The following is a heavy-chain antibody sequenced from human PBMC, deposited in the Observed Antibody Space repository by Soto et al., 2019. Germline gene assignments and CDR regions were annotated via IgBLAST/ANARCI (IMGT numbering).Heavy chain of an antibody. CDR1: GVTLSSYA. CDR3: ARVSGYDYPTSYGMDV. CDR2: LIPIFGTA. D-gene: IGHD5-12*01. V-gene: IGHV1-69*13. Sequence: GASVKVSCKASGVTLSSYAISWVRQAPGQGLEWMGGLIPIFGTANYAQKFQGRVTITADESTRTAYMELSSLRSEDTAVYYCARVSGYDYPTSYGMDVWGQGTTVTVSS. J-gene: IGHJ6*02.